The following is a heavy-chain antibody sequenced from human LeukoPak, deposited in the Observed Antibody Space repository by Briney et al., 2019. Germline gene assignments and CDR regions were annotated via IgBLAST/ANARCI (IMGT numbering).Heavy chain of an antibody. CDR2: ISGSGGST. CDR1: GFTFSSYT. Sequence: QTGGSLRLSCAASGFTFSSYTMSWVRQAPGKGLEWVSAISGSGGSTYYADSVKGRFTISRDNSKNTLYLQMNSLRAEDTAVYYCARGPSGYHNTGGQGTLVTVSS. J-gene: IGHJ4*02. V-gene: IGHV3-23*01. CDR3: ARGPSGYHNT. D-gene: IGHD5-12*01.